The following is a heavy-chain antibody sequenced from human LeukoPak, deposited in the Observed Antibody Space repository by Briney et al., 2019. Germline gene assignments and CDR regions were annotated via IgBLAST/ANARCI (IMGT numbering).Heavy chain of an antibody. J-gene: IGHJ6*03. D-gene: IGHD6-6*01. CDR3: ASAHSSSDDYYYYMDV. V-gene: IGHV3-53*01. Sequence: GSLRRSCAASGFTFSSNYMSWVRQAPGKGLEWVSVIYSGGSTYYADSVKGRFTISRDNSKNTLYLQMNSLRAEDTAVYYCASAHSSSDDYYYYMDVWGKGTTVTVSS. CDR1: GFTFSSNY. CDR2: IYSGGST.